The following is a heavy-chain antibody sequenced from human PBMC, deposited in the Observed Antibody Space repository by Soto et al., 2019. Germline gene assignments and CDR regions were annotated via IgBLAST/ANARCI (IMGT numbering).Heavy chain of an antibody. Sequence: SETLSLTCTVSGGSISSYYWGWIRQPPRKGLEWIGSIYYSGSTYYNPSLKSRVTISIDTSKNQFSLKLSSVTAADTAMYYCARLYSGYLDYWGQGTLVTVSS. D-gene: IGHD1-26*01. CDR1: GGSISSYY. CDR3: ARLYSGYLDY. J-gene: IGHJ4*02. V-gene: IGHV4-39*01. CDR2: IYYSGST.